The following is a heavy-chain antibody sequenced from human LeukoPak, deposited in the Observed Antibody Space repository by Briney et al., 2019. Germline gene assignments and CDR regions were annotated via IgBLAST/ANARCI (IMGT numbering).Heavy chain of an antibody. D-gene: IGHD2-15*01. V-gene: IGHV5-51*01. CDR3: ARHQSYCSGGSCYSNYYYVDV. J-gene: IGHJ6*03. Sequence: GESLKISCKGSGYSFTIYWIGWVRQMPGKGLEWMGIIYPGDSDTRYSPSFQGQVTISADKSISTAYLQWSSLKASDAAMYYCARHQSYCSGGSCYSNYYYVDVWGKGTTVTVSS. CDR2: IYPGDSDT. CDR1: GYSFTIYW.